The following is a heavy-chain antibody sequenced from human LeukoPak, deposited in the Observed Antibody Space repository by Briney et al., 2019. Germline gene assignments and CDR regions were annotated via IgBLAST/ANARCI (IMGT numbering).Heavy chain of an antibody. CDR3: ARGNVAAGNAIDY. CDR2: INHSGST. J-gene: IGHJ4*02. D-gene: IGHD6-13*01. V-gene: IGHV4-34*01. Sequence: PSETLSLTCAVYGGSFSGYYWSWIRQPPGKGLEWIGEINHSGSTNYNPSPKSRVTISVDTSKNQFSLKLSSVTAADTAVYYCARGNVAAGNAIDYWGQGTLVTVSS. CDR1: GGSFSGYY.